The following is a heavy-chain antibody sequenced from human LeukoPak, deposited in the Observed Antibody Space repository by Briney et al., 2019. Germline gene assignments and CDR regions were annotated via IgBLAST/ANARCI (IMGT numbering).Heavy chain of an antibody. J-gene: IGHJ6*03. Sequence: GGSLRLSCAASGFTFSSYGMHWVRQAPGKGLEWVAFIRYDGSNKYYADSVKGRFTISRDNSKNTLYLQMNSLRAEDTAVYYCAKVAGATTRYYYYYMDVWGKGTTVTVSS. D-gene: IGHD1-26*01. CDR2: IRYDGSNK. CDR1: GFTFSSYG. CDR3: AKVAGATTRYYYYYMDV. V-gene: IGHV3-30*02.